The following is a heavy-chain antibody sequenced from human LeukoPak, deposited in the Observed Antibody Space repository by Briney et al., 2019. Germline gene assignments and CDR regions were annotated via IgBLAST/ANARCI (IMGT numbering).Heavy chain of an antibody. J-gene: IGHJ4*02. D-gene: IGHD3-9*01. Sequence: PAGGSLRLSCAASGFTFSSYSMNWVRQAPGKGLVWVSRINSDGRSTNYADSVKGRFTISRDNAKNTLYLQMNSLRTEDTAVYYCARGADSGYSSDNWGQGTLVSVSS. V-gene: IGHV3-74*01. CDR2: INSDGRST. CDR1: GFTFSSYS. CDR3: ARGADSGYSSDN.